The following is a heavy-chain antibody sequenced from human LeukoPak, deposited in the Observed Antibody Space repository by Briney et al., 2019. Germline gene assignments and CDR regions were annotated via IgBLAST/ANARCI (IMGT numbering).Heavy chain of an antibody. CDR2: IKKDGSEK. J-gene: IGHJ4*02. V-gene: IGHV3-7*03. CDR1: GFTFSTYW. Sequence: GGSLRLSCAASGFTFSTYWMSWVRQAPGKGLEWVANIKKDGSEKYCMDSVKGRFTISRDNAENSLYLQMNSLRAEDTAVYYCAREGVHCSGRSCLKAYWGQGTQVTVSS. D-gene: IGHD2-15*01. CDR3: AREGVHCSGRSCLKAY.